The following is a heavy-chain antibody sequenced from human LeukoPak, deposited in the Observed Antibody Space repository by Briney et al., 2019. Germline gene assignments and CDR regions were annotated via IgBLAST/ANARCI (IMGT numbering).Heavy chain of an antibody. J-gene: IGHJ4*02. CDR2: INPNSGGT. CDR1: GYTFTTYA. V-gene: IGHV1-2*02. Sequence: ASVKVSCKASGYTFTTYAMSWVRQAPGQGLEWMGWINPNSGGTNYAQKFQGRVTMTRDTSISTAYMELSRLRSDDTAVYYCARRYYGYSNSWYDYWGQGTLVTVSS. D-gene: IGHD6-13*01. CDR3: ARRYYGYSNSWYDY.